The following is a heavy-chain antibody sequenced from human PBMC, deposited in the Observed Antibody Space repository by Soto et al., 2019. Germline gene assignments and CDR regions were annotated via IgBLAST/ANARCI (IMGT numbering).Heavy chain of an antibody. Sequence: QVQLQQWGAGLLKPSETLSLTCAVYGGSFSGYYWTWIRQPPGTGLEWIGEIKHSGSTNYNPSLKCRVTISVDTPKTQFSLRLTSVTAADTAVYYCARDKITGLFDYWGQGTLVTVSS. CDR3: ARDKITGLFDY. V-gene: IGHV4-34*01. J-gene: IGHJ4*02. D-gene: IGHD2-8*02. CDR1: GGSFSGYY. CDR2: IKHSGST.